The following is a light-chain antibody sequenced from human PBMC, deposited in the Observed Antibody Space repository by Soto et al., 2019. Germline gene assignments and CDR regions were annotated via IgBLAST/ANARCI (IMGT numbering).Light chain of an antibody. CDR2: GAS. CDR3: QQHRSAPPSWT. J-gene: IGKJ1*01. Sequence: EIVLTQSPGTLSLPPGERATLSCRASQSVSNNYLAWYQHKPGQPPRLLIFGASSRATGIPDRFSGSGSGTDFTLTISRLEPEDFAVYYCQQHRSAPPSWTFGPGTKGEI. CDR1: QSVSNNY. V-gene: IGKV3-20*01.